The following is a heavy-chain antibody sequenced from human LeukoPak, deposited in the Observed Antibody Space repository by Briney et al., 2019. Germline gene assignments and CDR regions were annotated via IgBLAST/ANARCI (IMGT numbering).Heavy chain of an antibody. J-gene: IGHJ4*02. CDR2: ISGSGGST. CDR1: GFTFSSYA. D-gene: IGHD1-20*01. V-gene: IGHV3-23*01. Sequence: GGSLRLSCAASGFTFSSYAMSWVRQAPGKGLEWVSAISGSGGSTYYADSVKGRFTISRDNSKNTLYLQMNSLRAEDTAVYHCAKDRLPYNWNDGVDYWGQGTLVTVSS. CDR3: AKDRLPYNWNDGVDY.